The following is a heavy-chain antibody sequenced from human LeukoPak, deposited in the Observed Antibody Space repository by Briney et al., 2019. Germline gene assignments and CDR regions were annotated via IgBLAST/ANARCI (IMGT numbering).Heavy chain of an antibody. Sequence: ASVKVSCKASGYTFTGYYMHWVRQAPGQGLEWRGWINPNSGGTNYAQKFQGRVTMTRDTSISTAYMELSRLRSDDTAVYYCASNPPYSSSWYFWFDPWGQGTLVTVSS. CDR2: INPNSGGT. CDR1: GYTFTGYY. J-gene: IGHJ5*02. CDR3: ASNPPYSSSWYFWFDP. V-gene: IGHV1-2*02. D-gene: IGHD6-13*01.